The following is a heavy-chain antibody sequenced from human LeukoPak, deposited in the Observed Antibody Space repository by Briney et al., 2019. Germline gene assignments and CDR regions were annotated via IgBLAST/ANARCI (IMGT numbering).Heavy chain of an antibody. CDR1: GYTFTSYD. V-gene: IGHV1-8*01. Sequence: RASVKVSCKASGYTFTSYDINWVRKATGQGLEWMGWMNPNSGSTSYAQKFQGRVTMTRDTSTSTVYMELSSLRSEDTAVYYCARDRIIVGATTGADYWGQGTLVTVSS. D-gene: IGHD1-26*01. CDR2: MNPNSGST. J-gene: IGHJ4*02. CDR3: ARDRIIVGATTGADY.